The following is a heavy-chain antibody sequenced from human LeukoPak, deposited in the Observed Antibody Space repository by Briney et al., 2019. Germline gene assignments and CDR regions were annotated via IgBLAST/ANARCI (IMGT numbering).Heavy chain of an antibody. CDR2: IYYSGST. D-gene: IGHD1-7*01. CDR3: ARGGLELENDY. J-gene: IGHJ4*02. Sequence: PETLSLTCTVSGGSISSYYWSWIRQPPGKGLEWIGYIYYSGSTNYNPSLKSRVTISVDTSKNQFSLKLSSVTAADTAVYYCARGGLELENDYWGQGTLVTVSS. V-gene: IGHV4-59*01. CDR1: GGSISSYY.